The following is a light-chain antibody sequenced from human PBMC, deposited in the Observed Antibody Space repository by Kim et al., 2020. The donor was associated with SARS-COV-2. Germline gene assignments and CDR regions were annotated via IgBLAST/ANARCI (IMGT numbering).Light chain of an antibody. CDR1: QSVSSSY. Sequence: PGERDTLSCRASQSVSSSYLTWYQQKPGQAPRLLIYGASTRATGIPARFSGSGSGTDFTLTISSLQPEDFAVYYCQQDYNLPMYTFGQGTKLEI. J-gene: IGKJ2*01. CDR2: GAS. V-gene: IGKV3D-7*01. CDR3: QQDYNLPMYT.